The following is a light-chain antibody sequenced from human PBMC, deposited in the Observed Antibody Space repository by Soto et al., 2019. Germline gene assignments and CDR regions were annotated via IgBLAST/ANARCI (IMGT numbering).Light chain of an antibody. CDR1: SSNIGAGYD. J-gene: IGLJ1*01. Sequence: QSVLTQPPAVSGAPGQRVTISCTGSSSNIGAGYDVHWYQQLPGTAPKLLIYGNSNRPSGVPDRISGYKSGTSASLAITGLQAEDEADYYCQSYDSSLSGDFRTGTKVTVL. V-gene: IGLV1-40*01. CDR3: QSYDSSLSGD. CDR2: GNS.